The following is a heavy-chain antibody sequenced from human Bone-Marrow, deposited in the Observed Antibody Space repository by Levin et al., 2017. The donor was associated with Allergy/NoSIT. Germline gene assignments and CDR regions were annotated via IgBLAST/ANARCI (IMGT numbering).Heavy chain of an antibody. Sequence: SETLSLTCTVSGGSISSSSYYWGWIRQPPGKGLEWIGSIYYSGSTYYNPSLKSRVTISVDTSKNQFSLKLSSVTAADTAVYYCASRTVTTGDYWGQGTLVTVSS. J-gene: IGHJ4*02. CDR3: ASRTVTTGDY. CDR2: IYYSGST. D-gene: IGHD4-17*01. V-gene: IGHV4-39*01. CDR1: GGSISSSSYY.